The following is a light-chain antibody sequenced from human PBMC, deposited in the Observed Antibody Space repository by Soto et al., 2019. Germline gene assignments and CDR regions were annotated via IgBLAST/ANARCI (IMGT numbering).Light chain of an antibody. Sequence: DIQLTHSPSSLSASVVDRITITFLASQSISTYLNWYQQKPGEAPTLLVYDSSTLQSGVPSRFSGSGFGAEFTLTVSSLQPEDFATYYCQQSYSNPTWTFGQGTKVDIK. CDR2: DSS. V-gene: IGKV1-39*01. J-gene: IGKJ1*01. CDR3: QQSYSNPTWT. CDR1: QSISTY.